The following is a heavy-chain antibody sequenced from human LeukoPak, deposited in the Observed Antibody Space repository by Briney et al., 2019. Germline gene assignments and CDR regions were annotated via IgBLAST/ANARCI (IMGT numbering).Heavy chain of an antibody. D-gene: IGHD3-10*01. J-gene: IGHJ4*02. V-gene: IGHV1-69*05. Sequence: GASVKVSCKASGYTFTSYGISWVRQAPGQGLEWMGGIIPIFGTANYAQKFQGRVTITTDESTSTAYMELSSLRSEDTAVYYCARGTSYYYGSGSYSRFDYWGQGTLVTVSS. CDR3: ARGTSYYYGSGSYSRFDY. CDR1: GYTFTSYG. CDR2: IIPIFGTA.